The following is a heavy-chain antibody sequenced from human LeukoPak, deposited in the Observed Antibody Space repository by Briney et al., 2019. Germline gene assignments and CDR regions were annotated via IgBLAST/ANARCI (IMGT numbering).Heavy chain of an antibody. J-gene: IGHJ4*01. CDR2: ISGSGGGT. Sequence: GGSLRLSCAASGFTFSSYAMSWVRQAPGKGLEWVSAISGSGGGTYYADSVKGRFTISRDNSKNTVYLQMNSQRVEDTAIYYCARGVGTMGGRPDYWGQGTQVTVSS. V-gene: IGHV3-23*01. CDR1: GFTFSSYA. CDR3: ARGVGTMGGRPDY. D-gene: IGHD1/OR15-1a*01.